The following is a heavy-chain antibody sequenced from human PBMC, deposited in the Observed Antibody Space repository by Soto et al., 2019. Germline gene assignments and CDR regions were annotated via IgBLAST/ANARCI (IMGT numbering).Heavy chain of an antibody. J-gene: IGHJ6*02. D-gene: IGHD2-15*01. CDR3: AREDIVVVGAATTSSRGGMDV. V-gene: IGHV1-69*01. CDR1: GGTFSSYA. CDR2: IIPSFGTA. Sequence: QVQLVQSGAEVKKPGSSVKVSCKASGGTFSSYAISWVRQAPGQGLEWMGGIIPSFGTANYAQKFQGRVTITADESTSTAYMELSSLRSEDTAVYDCAREDIVVVGAATTSSRGGMDVWGQGTTVTVSS.